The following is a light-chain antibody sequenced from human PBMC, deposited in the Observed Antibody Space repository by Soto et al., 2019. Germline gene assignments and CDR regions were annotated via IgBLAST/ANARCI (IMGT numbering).Light chain of an antibody. V-gene: IGKV1-5*03. J-gene: IGKJ4*01. CDR1: QSINNW. CDR3: QQYKSFSLT. Sequence: DIQMTQSPSTLSASVGDGVTITCRASQSINNWLAWYQQKPGKAHKLLIYKTSNLESGVPSRFSGSGSGTEFSLTISSLQPDDFATYYCQQYKSFSLTFGGGTRVELK. CDR2: KTS.